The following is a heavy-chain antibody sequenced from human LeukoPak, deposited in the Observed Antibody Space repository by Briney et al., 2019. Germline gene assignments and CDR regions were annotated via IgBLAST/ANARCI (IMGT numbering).Heavy chain of an antibody. Sequence: PGRSLRLSCAASGFTFSSYGMHWVRQAPGKGLVWVAVISYDGSNKYYADSVKGRFTISRDNSKNTLYLQMNSLRAEDTAVYYCAKDRGTWIQLWFFDYWGQGTLVTVSS. V-gene: IGHV3-30*18. CDR3: AKDRGTWIQLWFFDY. J-gene: IGHJ4*02. D-gene: IGHD5-18*01. CDR1: GFTFSSYG. CDR2: ISYDGSNK.